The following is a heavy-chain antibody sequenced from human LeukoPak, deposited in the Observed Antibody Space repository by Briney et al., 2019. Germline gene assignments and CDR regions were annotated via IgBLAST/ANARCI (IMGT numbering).Heavy chain of an antibody. Sequence: GGSLRLSCAASGFTFSSYAMSWVRQAPGKGLEWVSAISGSGGSTYYADSVKGRFTISRDNSKNTLYLQMNSLRAEGTAVYYCAKDYGGNSAPFDYWGQGTLVTVSS. CDR2: ISGSGGST. V-gene: IGHV3-23*01. D-gene: IGHD4-23*01. J-gene: IGHJ4*02. CDR1: GFTFSSYA. CDR3: AKDYGGNSAPFDY.